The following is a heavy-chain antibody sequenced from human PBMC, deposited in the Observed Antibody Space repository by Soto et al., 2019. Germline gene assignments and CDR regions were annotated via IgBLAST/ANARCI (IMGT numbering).Heavy chain of an antibody. D-gene: IGHD6-19*01. Sequence: PGESLKISCKGSGYSFTSYWIGWVRQMPGKGLEWMGIIYPGDSDTRYSPSFQGQVTISADKSISTAYLQWSSLKASDTAMYYCASEVGQQWLGGAFDIWGQVTMVTVSS. CDR1: GYSFTSYW. J-gene: IGHJ3*02. V-gene: IGHV5-51*01. CDR3: ASEVGQQWLGGAFDI. CDR2: IYPGDSDT.